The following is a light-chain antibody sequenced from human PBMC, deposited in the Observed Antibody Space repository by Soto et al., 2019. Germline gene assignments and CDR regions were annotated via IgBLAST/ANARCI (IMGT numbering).Light chain of an antibody. J-gene: IGKJ3*01. Sequence: EIVLTQSPGTLSLSSGERATLSCRASQSVSSSYLAWYQQRPGQAPRLLIFGASYRATGIPDRFSGSGSGTDFTLTISRLEPEDFAVYYCQQYRSSPPEFTFGPGTKVDSK. CDR2: GAS. V-gene: IGKV3-20*01. CDR3: QQYRSSPPEFT. CDR1: QSVSSSY.